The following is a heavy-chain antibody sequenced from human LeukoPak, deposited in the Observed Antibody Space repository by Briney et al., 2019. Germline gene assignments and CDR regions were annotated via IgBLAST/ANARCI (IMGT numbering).Heavy chain of an antibody. V-gene: IGHV4-59*01. J-gene: IGHJ4*02. CDR1: GGSISSYY. CDR2: IYYSGRT. CDR3: ARGGYYYDSSGYYYGFFDY. Sequence: PSETLSLTCTVSGGSISSYYWSWIRQPPRKGLEWIGYIYYSGRTNYNQSLKSRVTISVDTSKNQFSLKLSSVTAADTAVYYCARGGYYYDSSGYYYGFFDYWGQGSLVTVSS. D-gene: IGHD3-22*01.